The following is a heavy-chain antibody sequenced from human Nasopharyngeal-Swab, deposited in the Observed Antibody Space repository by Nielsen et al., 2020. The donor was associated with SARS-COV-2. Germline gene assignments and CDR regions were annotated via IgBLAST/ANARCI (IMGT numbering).Heavy chain of an antibody. CDR1: GYTFTRYY. J-gene: IGHJ5*02. Sequence: ASVKVSCKASGYTFTRYYIHWVRQAPGQGLEWMGIINPGGGSARYSQNFQGRVTMTRDTSTSIVYMELSSLRSEDTAVYYCARGGDPREVVAATDCFDPWGQGTLVTVSS. D-gene: IGHD2-15*01. V-gene: IGHV1-46*01. CDR3: ARGGDPREVVAATDCFDP. CDR2: INPGGGSA.